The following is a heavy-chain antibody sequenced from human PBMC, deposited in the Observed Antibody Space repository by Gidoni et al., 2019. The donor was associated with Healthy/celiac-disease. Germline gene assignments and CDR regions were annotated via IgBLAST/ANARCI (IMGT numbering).Heavy chain of an antibody. V-gene: IGHV4-39*01. D-gene: IGHD3-22*01. Sequence: QLQLQESGPGLVKPSETPSLTCTVSGGSISSSSYYWGWIRQPPGKGLEWIGSIYYSGCTYYNPSLKSRVTISVDTSKNQFSLKLSSVTAADTAVYYCARRHYDSSGYDFVGFGYWGQGTLVTVSS. CDR2: IYYSGCT. J-gene: IGHJ4*02. CDR3: ARRHYDSSGYDFVGFGY. CDR1: GGSISSSSYY.